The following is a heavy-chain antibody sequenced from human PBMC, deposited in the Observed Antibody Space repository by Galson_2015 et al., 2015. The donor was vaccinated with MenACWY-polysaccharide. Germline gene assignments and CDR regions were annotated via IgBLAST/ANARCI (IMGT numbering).Heavy chain of an antibody. J-gene: IGHJ6*02. D-gene: IGHD2-2*01. CDR2: ISSSGSTI. V-gene: IGHV3-11*01. CDR3: ARDRAQYCSSTSCLYYYYGMDV. Sequence: SLRLSCAASGFTFSDYYMSWIRQAPGKGLERVSYISSSGSTIYYADSVKGRFTISRDNAKNSLYLQMNSLRAEDTAVYYCARDRAQYCSSTSCLYYYYGMDVWGQGTTVTVSS. CDR1: GFTFSDYY.